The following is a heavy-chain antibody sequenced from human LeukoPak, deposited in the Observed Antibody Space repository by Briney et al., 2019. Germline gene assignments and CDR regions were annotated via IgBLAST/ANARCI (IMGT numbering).Heavy chain of an antibody. V-gene: IGHV3-21*01. D-gene: IGHD2-15*01. CDR1: GFTFSSYS. CDR3: ARVGCSGGSCYHDAFDI. CDR2: ISSSSSSYI. J-gene: IGHJ3*02. Sequence: GGSLRLSCAASGFTFSSYSMNWVRQAPGKGLEWVSSISSSSSSYIYYADSVKGRSTISRDNAKNSLYLQMNSLRAEDTAVYYCARVGCSGGSCYHDAFDIWGQGTMVTVSS.